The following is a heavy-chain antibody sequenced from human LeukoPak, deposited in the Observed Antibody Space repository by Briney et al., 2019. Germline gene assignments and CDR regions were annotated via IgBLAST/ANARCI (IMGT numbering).Heavy chain of an antibody. CDR3: AKDGGLWVSAHWGDS. V-gene: IGHV3-23*01. Sequence: GGSLRLSCVASGFTFGKYWMSWVRQAPGKGLEWVSTITTSDGNTYYADSVKGRFTVSRDNSKNTLFLQMNSLRAEDTAVYYCAKDGGLWVSAHWGDSWGRGTLVTVSS. CDR2: ITTSDGNT. J-gene: IGHJ4*02. CDR1: GFTFGKYW. D-gene: IGHD7-27*01.